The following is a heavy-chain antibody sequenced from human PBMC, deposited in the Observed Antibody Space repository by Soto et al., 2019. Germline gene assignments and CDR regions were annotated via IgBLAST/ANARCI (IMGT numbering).Heavy chain of an antibody. CDR1: GFTFDDYA. J-gene: IGHJ4*02. CDR2: ISGDGGST. D-gene: IGHD3-9*01. V-gene: IGHV3-43*02. Sequence: GGSLRLSCAASGFTFDDYAMHWVRQAPGKGLEWVSLISGDGGSTYYADTVKGRFTISRDNSKNSLYLQMNSLRTEDSALYYCAKGYTTYYDILTGYYKSGNDYWGQGTLVTVSS. CDR3: AKGYTTYYDILTGYYKSGNDY.